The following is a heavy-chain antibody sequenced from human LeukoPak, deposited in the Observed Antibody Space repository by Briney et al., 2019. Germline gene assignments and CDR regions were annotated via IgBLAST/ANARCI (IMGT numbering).Heavy chain of an antibody. D-gene: IGHD3-22*01. Sequence: SETLSLTCTVSGGSISSYYWSWIRQPPGKGLEWIGYIYYGGSTNYNPSLKSRVTISVDTSKNQFSLKLSSVTAADTAVYYCARGGWLFPSDAFDIWGQGTMVTVSS. J-gene: IGHJ3*02. CDR3: ARGGWLFPSDAFDI. CDR1: GGSISSYY. V-gene: IGHV4-59*01. CDR2: IYYGGST.